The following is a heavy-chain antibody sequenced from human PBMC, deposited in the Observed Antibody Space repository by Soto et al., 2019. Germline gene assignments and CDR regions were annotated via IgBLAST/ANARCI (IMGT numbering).Heavy chain of an antibody. Sequence: SRPTLVNPTETLTPTCTVSGFPLSNARMGVSWIRRPPGKALEWLAHIFSNDEKSYSTSLKSRLTISKDTSKSQVVLTMTNMDPVDTATYYCARTTYYDFWQTDYWGQGTLVTVSS. CDR1: GFPLSNARMG. CDR2: IFSNDEK. D-gene: IGHD3-3*01. CDR3: ARTTYYDFWQTDY. V-gene: IGHV2-26*01. J-gene: IGHJ4*02.